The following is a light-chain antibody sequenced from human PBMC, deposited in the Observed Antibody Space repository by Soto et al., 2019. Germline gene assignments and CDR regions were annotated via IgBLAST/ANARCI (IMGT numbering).Light chain of an antibody. V-gene: IGLV4-69*01. Sequence: VLTQSPSASASLGASVKLTCTLSSGHSSYAIAWHQQQPEKGPRYLMKLNSDGSHSKGDGIPDRLSGSSSGAERYLTISSLQSEDEADYYCQTWGTGIVVFGGGTKLTVL. CDR2: LNSDGSH. J-gene: IGLJ2*01. CDR3: QTWGTGIVV. CDR1: SGHSSYA.